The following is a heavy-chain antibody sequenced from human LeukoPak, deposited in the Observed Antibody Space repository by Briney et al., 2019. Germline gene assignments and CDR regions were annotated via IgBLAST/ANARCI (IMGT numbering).Heavy chain of an antibody. D-gene: IGHD1-1*01. V-gene: IGHV3-20*04. Sequence: GGSLRLSCAASGFTFSSYSMNWVRQAPGKGLEWVSGINWNGGSTGYADSVKGRFTISRDNSKNTLYLQMNSLRAEDTAVYYCARARGTGDYYYYYMDVWGKGTTVTISS. CDR2: INWNGGST. J-gene: IGHJ6*03. CDR3: ARARGTGDYYYYYMDV. CDR1: GFTFSSYS.